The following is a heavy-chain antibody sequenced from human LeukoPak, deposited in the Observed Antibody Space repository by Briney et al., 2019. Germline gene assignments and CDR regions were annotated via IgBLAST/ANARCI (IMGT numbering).Heavy chain of an antibody. Sequence: ASVKVSCKASGYTFTSYYMHWVRQAPRQGLEWMGIINHSGGSTSYAQKFQDRVIMTRDTSTSTVYTELSSLRSDDTAVYYCARGSSGYSSGWYHDYWGQGTLVTVSS. V-gene: IGHV1-46*01. CDR2: INHSGGST. J-gene: IGHJ4*02. CDR3: ARGSSGYSSGWYHDY. D-gene: IGHD6-19*01. CDR1: GYTFTSYY.